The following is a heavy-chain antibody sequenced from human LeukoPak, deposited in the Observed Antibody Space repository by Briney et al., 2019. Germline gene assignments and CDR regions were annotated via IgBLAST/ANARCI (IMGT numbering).Heavy chain of an antibody. CDR3: ARDDFGGAFDI. Sequence: NSSETLSLTCTVSGGSISSYYWSWIRQPPGKGLEWIGYIYYSGSTNYNPSLKSRVTISVDTSKNQFSLKLSSVTAADTAVYYCARDDFGGAFDIWGQGTMVTVSS. CDR2: IYYSGST. CDR1: GGSISSYY. V-gene: IGHV4-59*01. J-gene: IGHJ3*02. D-gene: IGHD3-3*01.